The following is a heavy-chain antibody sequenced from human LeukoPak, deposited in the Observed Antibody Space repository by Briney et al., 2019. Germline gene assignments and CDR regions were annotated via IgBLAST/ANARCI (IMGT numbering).Heavy chain of an antibody. D-gene: IGHD7-27*01. Sequence: SETLSLTCTVSGGSISSGSYYWSWIRQPPGKGLEWIGEINHSGSTNYNPSLKSRVTISVDTSKNQFSLKLSSVTAADTAVYYCARHLSSGYYYYYMDVWGKGTTVTISS. CDR1: GGSISSGSYY. CDR3: ARHLSSGYYYYYMDV. CDR2: INHSGST. V-gene: IGHV4-39*01. J-gene: IGHJ6*03.